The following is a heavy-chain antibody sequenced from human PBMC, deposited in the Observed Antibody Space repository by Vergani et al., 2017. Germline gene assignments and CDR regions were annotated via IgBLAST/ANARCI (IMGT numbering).Heavy chain of an antibody. CDR3: ASLGYCSSTSCLWRATAEYFQH. D-gene: IGHD2-2*01. CDR1: GGSISSSSYY. Sequence: QLQLQESGPGLVKPSETLSLPCTVSGGSISSSSYYWGWIRQPPGKGLEWIGSIYYSGSTYYNPSLKSRVTISVDTSKNQVSLKLSSVTAADTAVYYCASLGYCSSTSCLWRATAEYFQHWGQGTLVTVSS. CDR2: IYYSGST. J-gene: IGHJ1*01. V-gene: IGHV4-39*01.